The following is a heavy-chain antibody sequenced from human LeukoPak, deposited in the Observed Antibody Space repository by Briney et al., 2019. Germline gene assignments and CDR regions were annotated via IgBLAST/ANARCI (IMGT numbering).Heavy chain of an antibody. J-gene: IGHJ3*02. Sequence: GGSLRLSCAASGFTFSSYSMNWVRQAPGKGLEWVSSISSSSSYIYYADSVKGRFTISRDNAKSSLYLQMNSLRAEDTAVYYCARTLAGFYCGGDCEGAAGAFDIWGQGTMVTVSS. CDR1: GFTFSSYS. CDR3: ARTLAGFYCGGDCEGAAGAFDI. CDR2: ISSSSSYI. D-gene: IGHD2-21*01. V-gene: IGHV3-21*01.